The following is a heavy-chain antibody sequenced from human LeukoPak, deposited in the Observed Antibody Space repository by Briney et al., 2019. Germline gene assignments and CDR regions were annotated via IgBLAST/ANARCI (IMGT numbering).Heavy chain of an antibody. J-gene: IGHJ2*01. V-gene: IGHV3-23*01. CDR2: IRGSGGST. CDR3: AKDMDGHNYNRWYFDL. D-gene: IGHD3-10*01. Sequence: PGGSLRLSCAASGFTFTSYAMTWVRQAPGKGPEWVSAIRGSGGSTNYADSVKGRFTISRDYSKNPLYLQMNSLRAEDTAVYYCAKDMDGHNYNRWYFDLWGRGTLVTVSS. CDR1: GFTFTSYA.